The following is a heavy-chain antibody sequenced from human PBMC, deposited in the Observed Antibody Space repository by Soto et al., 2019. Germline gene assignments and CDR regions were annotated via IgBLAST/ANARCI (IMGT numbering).Heavy chain of an antibody. CDR3: ARVERGTATTVVDAFDI. CDR2: MSHSGGT. V-gene: IGHV4-34*01. CDR1: GGFVSSGSYY. D-gene: IGHD1-1*01. J-gene: IGHJ3*02. Sequence: QGQLQQWGAGLLKPWETLSLTCAVYGGFVSSGSYYWSWIRQPPGKGLEWIGEMSHSGGTHFNPSLKSRVTISVDTSKNQLSLKMSSVTAAATALYYCARVERGTATTVVDAFDIWGPGTMVTVSS.